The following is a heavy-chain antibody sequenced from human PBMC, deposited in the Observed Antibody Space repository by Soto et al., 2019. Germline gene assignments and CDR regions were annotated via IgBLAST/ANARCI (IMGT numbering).Heavy chain of an antibody. CDR3: ARASRPDIVVVVAATSWAFDI. CDR2: INPSGGST. Sequence: ASVKVSCTASGYTFTSYYMHWVRQAPGQGLEWMGIINPSGGSTSYAQKFQGRVTMTRDTSTSTVYMELSSLRSEDTAVYYCARASRPDIVVVVAATSWAFDIWGQGTMVTVSS. V-gene: IGHV1-46*03. CDR1: GYTFTSYY. D-gene: IGHD2-15*01. J-gene: IGHJ3*02.